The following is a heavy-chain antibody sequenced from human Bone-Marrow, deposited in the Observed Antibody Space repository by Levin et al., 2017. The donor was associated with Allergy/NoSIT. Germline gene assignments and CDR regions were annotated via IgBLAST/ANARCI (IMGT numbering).Heavy chain of an antibody. CDR3: ARDKDGSSWFSYYQFVMDV. CDR1: GFTFGMCA. D-gene: IGHD6-13*01. J-gene: IGHJ6*02. Sequence: GGSLRLSCAASGFTFGMCAMSWVRQAPGKGLEWVSGISASGDKTYYGDSVKGRFTISRDNSKNTLYLQMNSLRADDMAIYYCARDKDGSSWFSYYQFVMDVWDQGTTVTVSS. CDR2: ISASGDKT. V-gene: IGHV3-23*01.